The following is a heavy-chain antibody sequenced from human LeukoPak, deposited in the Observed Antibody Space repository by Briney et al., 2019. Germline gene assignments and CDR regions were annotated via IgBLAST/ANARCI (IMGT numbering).Heavy chain of an antibody. J-gene: IGHJ4*02. D-gene: IGHD1-26*01. CDR1: GFTFSSYG. CDR3: AKRKKWELLDY. Sequence: GGSLRLSCAASGFTFSSYGMHWVRQAPGKGLEWVAVISYDGSNKYYADSVKGRFTISRDNSKNTLYLQMNSLRAEDTAVYYCAKRKKWELLDYWGQGTLVTVSS. CDR2: ISYDGSNK. V-gene: IGHV3-30*18.